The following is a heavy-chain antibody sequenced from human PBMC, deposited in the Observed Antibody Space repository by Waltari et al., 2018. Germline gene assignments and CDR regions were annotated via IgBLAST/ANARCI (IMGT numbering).Heavy chain of an antibody. CDR3: ASLFYYDRPY. V-gene: IGHV4-39*01. CDR2: IYYSGST. J-gene: IGHJ4*02. D-gene: IGHD3-16*01. Sequence: QLQLQESGPGLVKPSETLSLTCTVSGGSIRSSSYYWGWSRQPPGKGLEWIGSIYYSGSTYYSPSLKSRVTISVDTSKNQFSLKLSSVTAADTAVYYCASLFYYDRPYWGQGTLVTVSS. CDR1: GGSIRSSSYY.